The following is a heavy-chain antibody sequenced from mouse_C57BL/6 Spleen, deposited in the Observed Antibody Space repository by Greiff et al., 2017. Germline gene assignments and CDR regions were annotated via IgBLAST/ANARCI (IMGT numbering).Heavy chain of an antibody. CDR1: EYEFPSHD. Sequence: VQLQQSGGGLVQPGESLKLSCESNEYEFPSHDMSWVRKTPEKRLELVAAINSDGGSTYDPDTMERRFIISRDNTKKTLYLQMSSLRSEDTALDYCARHGLSNYVGAMDYWGQGTSVTVSS. J-gene: IGHJ4*01. CDR2: INSDGGST. V-gene: IGHV5-2*01. D-gene: IGHD2-5*01. CDR3: ARHGLSNYVGAMDY.